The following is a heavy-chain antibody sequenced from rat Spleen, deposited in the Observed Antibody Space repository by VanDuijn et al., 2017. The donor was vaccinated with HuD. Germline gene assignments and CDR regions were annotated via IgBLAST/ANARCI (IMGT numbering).Heavy chain of an antibody. CDR3: TTDGQGARFTY. D-gene: IGHD5-1*01. CDR2: ISFDAGTT. V-gene: IGHV5-20*01. J-gene: IGHJ3*01. Sequence: EVQLVESDGGLVQPGRSLKLSCAASGFTFSDYGMAWVLQAPTKGLEWVAYISFDAGTTYYRDSVKARFTISRDNAKSTLYLQMDSLRSEDTATYYCTTDGQGARFTYWGQGTLVTVSS. CDR1: GFTFSDYG.